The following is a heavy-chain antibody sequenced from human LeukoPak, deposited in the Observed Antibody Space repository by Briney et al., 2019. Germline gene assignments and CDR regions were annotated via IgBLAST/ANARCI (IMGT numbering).Heavy chain of an antibody. D-gene: IGHD3-22*01. V-gene: IGHV3-30*18. J-gene: IGHJ3*02. CDR1: GFTFSSYG. CDR2: ISYDGSNK. CDR3: AKVGTMIIVVDGAFDI. Sequence: GGSLRLSCAASGFTFSSYGMHWVRQAPGKGLEWVAVISYDGSNKYYADPVKGRFTISRDNSKNTLYLQMNSLRAEDTAVYYCAKVGTMIIVVDGAFDIWGQGTMVTVSS.